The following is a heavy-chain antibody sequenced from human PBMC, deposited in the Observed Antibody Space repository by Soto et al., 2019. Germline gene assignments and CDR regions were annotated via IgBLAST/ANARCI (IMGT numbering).Heavy chain of an antibody. CDR1: GGSISSGDYY. D-gene: IGHD2-15*01. V-gene: IGHV4-30-4*01. CDR2: IYYSGST. Sequence: SETLSLTCTVSGGSISSGDYYWSWIRQPPGKGLEWIGYIYYSGSTYYNPSLKSRVTISVDTSKNQFSLKLSSVTAADTAVNYFASFFVVVGLSEYYFDYWGQGTLVSVSS. CDR3: ASFFVVVGLSEYYFDY. J-gene: IGHJ4*02.